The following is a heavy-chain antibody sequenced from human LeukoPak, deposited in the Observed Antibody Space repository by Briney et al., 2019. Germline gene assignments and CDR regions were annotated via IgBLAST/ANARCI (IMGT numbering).Heavy chain of an antibody. CDR1: GFTFSNYG. Sequence: PGRSLRLSCAASGFTFSNYGMHWVRQAPGKGLEWVALISYDGSNKYFADSVKGRFTISRDNSKNTLYLQMNSLRAEDTAVYYCAKDNVAAAGRYFDYWGQGTLVTVSS. J-gene: IGHJ4*02. V-gene: IGHV3-30*18. D-gene: IGHD6-13*01. CDR2: ISYDGSNK. CDR3: AKDNVAAAGRYFDY.